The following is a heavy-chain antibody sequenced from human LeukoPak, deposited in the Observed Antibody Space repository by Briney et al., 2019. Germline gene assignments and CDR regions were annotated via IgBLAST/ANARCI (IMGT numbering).Heavy chain of an antibody. V-gene: IGHV3-64*01. Sequence: GGSLRLSCAASGFTFNTYAMHWVRQAPGKGLEFVSSISSSGGNTYYANSVKGRFTISRDDSKNTLYLQMGSLRPEDMAVYYCARASGRGHYYFDYWGQGT. J-gene: IGHJ4*02. D-gene: IGHD2-15*01. CDR3: ARASGRGHYYFDY. CDR1: GFTFNTYA. CDR2: ISSSGGNT.